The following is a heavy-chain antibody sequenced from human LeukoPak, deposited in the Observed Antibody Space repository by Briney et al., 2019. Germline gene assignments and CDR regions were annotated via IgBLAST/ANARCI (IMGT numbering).Heavy chain of an antibody. D-gene: IGHD6-6*01. CDR1: GYTFNNHY. Sequence: ASVKVSCKASGYTFNNHYMYWVRQAPGQGLEWMGIINPSGGSTSYAQKFQGRVTMTRDTSTSTVYMELSSLRSEDTAVYYCAREGALVAARVSWFGSWGRGTVVTVSS. V-gene: IGHV1-46*02. J-gene: IGHJ5*01. CDR2: INPSGGST. CDR3: AREGALVAARVSWFGS.